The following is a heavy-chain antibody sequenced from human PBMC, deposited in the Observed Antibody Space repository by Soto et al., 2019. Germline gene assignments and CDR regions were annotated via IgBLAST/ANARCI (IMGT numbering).Heavy chain of an antibody. CDR1: GYTFTSYY. CDR3: ARDPHVGGYCISTSCYENWFDP. Sequence: EASVKVSCKASGYTFTSYYMHWVRQAPGQGLEWMGIINPSGGSTSYAQKFQGRVTMTRDTSTSTVYMELSSLRSEDTAVYYCARDPHVGGYCISTSCYENWFDPWGQGTLVTVSS. CDR2: INPSGGST. D-gene: IGHD2-2*01. V-gene: IGHV1-46*01. J-gene: IGHJ5*02.